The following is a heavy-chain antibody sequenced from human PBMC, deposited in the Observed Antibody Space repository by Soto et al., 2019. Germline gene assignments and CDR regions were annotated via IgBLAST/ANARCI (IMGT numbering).Heavy chain of an antibody. CDR3: ARLVSWMRGFDP. D-gene: IGHD5-12*01. V-gene: IGHV4-39*01. CDR1: GGSLSSSSYY. Sequence: QLQLQESGPGLVKPSETLSLTCTVSGGSLSSSSYYWGWIRQPPGKGLEWIGSIYYSGSTYYNPSLKSRVTISVDTSKNQFSLKLSSVTAADTAVYYCARLVSWMRGFDPWGQGTLVTVSS. CDR2: IYYSGST. J-gene: IGHJ5*02.